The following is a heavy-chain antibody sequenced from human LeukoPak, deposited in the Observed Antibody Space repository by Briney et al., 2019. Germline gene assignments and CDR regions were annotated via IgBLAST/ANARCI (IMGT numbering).Heavy chain of an antibody. Sequence: PGRSLRLSCAASGFTFSSYGMHWVRQAPGKGLEWVAVISYDGSNKYYADSGKGRFTISRDNSTTTLYLQMNSLRAEDTAVYYCPKDDGSGSYYKGYFDYWGQGTLVTVSS. V-gene: IGHV3-30*18. J-gene: IGHJ4*02. D-gene: IGHD3-10*01. CDR2: ISYDGSNK. CDR1: GFTFSSYG. CDR3: PKDDGSGSYYKGYFDY.